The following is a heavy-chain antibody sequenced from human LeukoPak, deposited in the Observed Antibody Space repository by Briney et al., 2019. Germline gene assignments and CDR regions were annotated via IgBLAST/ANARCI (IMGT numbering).Heavy chain of an antibody. V-gene: IGHV3-66*01. CDR1: GFIVSSNY. CDR2: IYTGGST. Sequence: GGSLGLSCAASGFIVSSNYMSWVRQATGKGLEAVSVIYTGGSTYYADSVKGRFTISRDISMNTLYLQMNSLRADDTAVYYCAKEIAVAGRPLLDSWGQGTLVTVSS. J-gene: IGHJ4*02. CDR3: AKEIAVAGRPLLDS. D-gene: IGHD6-19*01.